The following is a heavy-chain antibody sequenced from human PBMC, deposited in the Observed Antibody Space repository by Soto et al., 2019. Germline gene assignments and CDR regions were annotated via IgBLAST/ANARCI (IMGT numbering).Heavy chain of an antibody. Sequence: SETLSLTCTVSVGSLSSSAYSWSWIRQTPGKGLGWIGFIYQSGSTYYNPSLKSRVTLSLDRPKNQISLKLTSVTAADTAVYFCARELLFYDSSGYSWDDAFDIWGQGTMVTVSS. CDR1: VGSLSSSAYS. CDR3: ARELLFYDSSGYSWDDAFDI. D-gene: IGHD3-22*01. CDR2: IYQSGST. J-gene: IGHJ3*02. V-gene: IGHV4-30-2*01.